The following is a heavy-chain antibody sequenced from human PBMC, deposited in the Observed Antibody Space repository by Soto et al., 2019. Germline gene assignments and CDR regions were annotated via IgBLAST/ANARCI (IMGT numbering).Heavy chain of an antibody. CDR2: VTWNSDKI. CDR3: VKDTTKYDPFDVLHV. J-gene: IGHJ3*01. D-gene: IGHD1-1*01. V-gene: IGHV3-9*01. Sequence: EVQLVESGGGLVEPGKSLRLSCLASGFIFDDYAIHWVRQAPGKGLEWVSGVTWNSDKIVYADSVRGRFTISGDNAKNLLHQPMNSLRPDDKALYYCVKDTTKYDPFDVLHVWGQGPMVTVSS. CDR1: GFIFDDYA.